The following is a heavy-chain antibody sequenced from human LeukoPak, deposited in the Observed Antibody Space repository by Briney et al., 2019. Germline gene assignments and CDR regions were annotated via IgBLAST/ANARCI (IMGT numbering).Heavy chain of an antibody. CDR1: GFTFSRDW. CDR2: INADESST. CDR3: TRGSYYFNY. Sequence: GGSLRLSCAASGFTFSRDWMHWVRQAPGRGLVWVSRINADESSTAYADSVKGRFITSRDNAKNTLYLQMNSLRVEDTAVYYCTRGSYYFNYWGQGTLVTVSS. V-gene: IGHV3-74*01. J-gene: IGHJ4*02.